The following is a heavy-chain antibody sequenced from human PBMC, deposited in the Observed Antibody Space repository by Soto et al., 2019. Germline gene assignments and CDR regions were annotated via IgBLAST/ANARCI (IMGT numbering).Heavy chain of an antibody. CDR1: GGSFRGFY. J-gene: IGHJ4*02. Sequence: QVQLQQWGAGLLKPSETLSITCAVSGGSFRGFYWTWIRQSPGKGLEWLGEINHVGITNYNPSLKNRVSIPVDTSKSQFSLKLSAVTAADTAVYYCAKAHDFWGGSQQPMDSWGQGTLVTVSS. D-gene: IGHD3-3*01. CDR3: AKAHDFWGGSQQPMDS. V-gene: IGHV4-34*01. CDR2: INHVGIT.